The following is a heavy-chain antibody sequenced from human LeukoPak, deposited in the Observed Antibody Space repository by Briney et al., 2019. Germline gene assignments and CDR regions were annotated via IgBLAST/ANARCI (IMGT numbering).Heavy chain of an antibody. CDR1: GESFSGYY. D-gene: IGHD3-10*01. Sequence: SETLSVTCAVYGESFSGYYWSWIRQPPGKGLEWIGEINHSGITNYNPSLKSRVTISVDTSKSQFSLKLSSVTAADTAVYYCARAISTAYGSAYTHRGYYYYMDVWGKGTTVTVSS. V-gene: IGHV4-34*01. CDR2: INHSGIT. CDR3: ARAISTAYGSAYTHRGYYYYMDV. J-gene: IGHJ6*03.